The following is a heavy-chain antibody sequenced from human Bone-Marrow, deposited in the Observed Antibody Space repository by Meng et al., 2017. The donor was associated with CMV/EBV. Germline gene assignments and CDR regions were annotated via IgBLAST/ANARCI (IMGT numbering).Heavy chain of an antibody. Sequence: GGSLRLSCAASGFTFSDYYMNWIRQAPGKGLEWISYISSDGDSDFYGKSVKGRFTISRDNAKNSIHLQMNSLRAEDTGVYYCARTRYSCSWYTFDYWGQGNLVTVSS. CDR2: ISSDGDSD. CDR1: GFTFSDYY. J-gene: IGHJ4*02. V-gene: IGHV3-11*04. CDR3: ARTRYSCSWYTFDY. D-gene: IGHD6-13*01.